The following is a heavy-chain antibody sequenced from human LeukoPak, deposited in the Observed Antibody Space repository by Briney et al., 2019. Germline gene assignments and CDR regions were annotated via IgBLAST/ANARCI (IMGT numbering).Heavy chain of an antibody. V-gene: IGHV3-30*04. Sequence: GGSLRLSCAASGFTFRSYAMHWVRQAPGKGLGWVALISYAGNIKYYADSVKGRFIISRDNSKNTLYLQMNSLRAEDTAVYYCARDPQFPDNYYYYMDVWGKGTTVTVSS. CDR3: ARDPQFPDNYYYYMDV. D-gene: IGHD1-14*01. CDR1: GFTFRSYA. J-gene: IGHJ6*03. CDR2: ISYAGNIK.